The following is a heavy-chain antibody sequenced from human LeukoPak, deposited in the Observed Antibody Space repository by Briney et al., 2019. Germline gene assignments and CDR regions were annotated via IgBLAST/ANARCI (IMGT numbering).Heavy chain of an antibody. V-gene: IGHV3-23*01. J-gene: IGHJ4*02. CDR1: GFTFSSHA. CDR3: ARAPGVVAFHYFDY. D-gene: IGHD3-3*01. CDR2: IGGLGGST. Sequence: GGSLRLSCAASGFTFSSHAMGWVRQPPGKGLGWVSGIGGLGGSTYYAGSVKGPSTTSRDNSQHTLYLHMTSLRADDTAVYYCARAPGVVAFHYFDYWGQGSLVTVSS.